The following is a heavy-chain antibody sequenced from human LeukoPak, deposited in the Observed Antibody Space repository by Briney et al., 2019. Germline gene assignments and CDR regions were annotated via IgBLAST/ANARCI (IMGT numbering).Heavy chain of an antibody. J-gene: IGHJ4*02. CDR2: ISDSSASI. Sequence: PGGSLRLSCAASGFTFSSYSVYWVRQAPGKGLEWLSYISDSSASIYYADSVKGRFTISRDNSNNTLYLQMNSLRAEDTAVYYCAKGRGSSSWYHFDYWGQGTLVTVSS. D-gene: IGHD6-13*01. CDR3: AKGRGSSSWYHFDY. CDR1: GFTFSSYS. V-gene: IGHV3-48*01.